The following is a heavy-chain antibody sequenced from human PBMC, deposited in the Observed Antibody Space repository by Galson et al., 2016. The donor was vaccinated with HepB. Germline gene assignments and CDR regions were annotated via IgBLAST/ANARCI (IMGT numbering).Heavy chain of an antibody. CDR3: ARGYSGLDSATAYWYFDC. CDR1: GDSFSSGGYY. V-gene: IGHV4-31*03. J-gene: IGHJ2*01. D-gene: IGHD1-26*01. CDR2: IYYSGFT. Sequence: TLSLTCTVSGDSFSSGGYYWNWIRQRPGKGLEWIGYIYYSGFTYYNPSLISRVTISVDTSKNQFSLNLNSVTAADTAVYYCARGYSGLDSATAYWYFDCWGRGTLVTVSS.